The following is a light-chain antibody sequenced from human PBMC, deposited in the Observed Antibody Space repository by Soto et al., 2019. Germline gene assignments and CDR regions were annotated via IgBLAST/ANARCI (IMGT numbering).Light chain of an antibody. CDR3: HQRTNWPSIT. CDR2: GAS. V-gene: IGKV3-11*02. J-gene: IGKJ5*01. Sequence: EIVLTQSPATLSLSPGVTATLSCRASQSVSNYLAWYQHKPGQAPRLLIYGASNRATGVSARISGSGSGRDFSLTINSLEPEDSAVYYCHQRTNWPSITFGQGTRLEI. CDR1: QSVSNY.